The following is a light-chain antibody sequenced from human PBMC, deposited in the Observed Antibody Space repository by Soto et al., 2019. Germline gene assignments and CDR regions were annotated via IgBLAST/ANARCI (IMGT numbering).Light chain of an antibody. CDR3: QQYGSSQGLT. V-gene: IGKV3-20*01. CDR2: GAS. Sequence: EIVLTQSPGTLSLSPGERATLSYRASQSVSSSYLAWYQQKPGQAPRLLIYGASSRATGIPDRFSGSGSGTDFTLTISRLEPEDFAVYYCQQYGSSQGLTFGGGTKVEIK. J-gene: IGKJ4*01. CDR1: QSVSSSY.